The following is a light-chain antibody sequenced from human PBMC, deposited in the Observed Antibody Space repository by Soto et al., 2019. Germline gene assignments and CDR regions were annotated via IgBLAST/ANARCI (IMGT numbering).Light chain of an antibody. Sequence: QLVLTQPASVSGSPGQSIAISCTGTSSDVGGHDSVSWYQQHPGKAPKLMIYNVSNRPSGVSNRFSGSKSGNTASLTISGLLAEDEADYFCTSYTSASTYVFGAGTKLTVL. J-gene: IGLJ1*01. CDR2: NVS. CDR3: TSYTSASTYV. V-gene: IGLV2-14*01. CDR1: SSDVGGHDS.